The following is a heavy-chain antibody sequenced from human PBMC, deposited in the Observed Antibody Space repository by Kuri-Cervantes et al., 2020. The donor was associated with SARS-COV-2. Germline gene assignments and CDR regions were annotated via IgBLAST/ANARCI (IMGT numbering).Heavy chain of an antibody. CDR2: IDWDDDK. V-gene: IGHV2-70*11. CDR3: ARIQATTVIADY. D-gene: IGHD4-11*01. J-gene: IGHJ4*02. CDR1: GFSLSTSGMC. Sequence: SGPTLVKPTQTLTLTCTFSGFSLSTSGMCVSWIRQPPGKALEWLARIDWDDDKYYNRFLQTRLSIAEDTSKNQVVLTMTNMDPVDTATYYCARIQATTVIADYWGQGTLVTVSS.